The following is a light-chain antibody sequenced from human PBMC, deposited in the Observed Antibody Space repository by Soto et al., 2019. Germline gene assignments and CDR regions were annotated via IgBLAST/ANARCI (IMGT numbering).Light chain of an antibody. CDR1: QSISTY. V-gene: IGKV1-17*01. Sequence: DIQITHHPYSLSASVGDRVTITCRASQSISTYLIWYQQKPGKAPKXLIYATSSLQSGVPSRFSGSGSGTEVTITIRSLQPEDFVTYDGQQLQSYPQTFGQGTKVDI. CDR2: ATS. J-gene: IGKJ1*01. CDR3: QQLQSYPQT.